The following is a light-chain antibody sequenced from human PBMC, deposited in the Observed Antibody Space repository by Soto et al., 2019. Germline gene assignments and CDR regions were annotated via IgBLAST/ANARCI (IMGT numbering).Light chain of an antibody. Sequence: QSVLTQPPSVSGAPGQRVTISCTGSSSDIGAGYRVRWYQQVPGTAPKLLIYDNTNRPSGVSARFSGSKSGTSASLAITGLQAEDEADYYCQSYDTILSAVVFGGGTKLTVL. CDR2: DNT. V-gene: IGLV1-40*01. J-gene: IGLJ3*02. CDR3: QSYDTILSAVV. CDR1: SSDIGAGYR.